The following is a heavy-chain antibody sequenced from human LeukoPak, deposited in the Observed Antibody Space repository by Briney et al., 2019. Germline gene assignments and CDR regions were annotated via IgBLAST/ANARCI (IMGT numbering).Heavy chain of an antibody. J-gene: IGHJ4*02. CDR1: GGSINSSSYY. CDR3: ARRKLAARYFDY. V-gene: IGHV4-39*01. D-gene: IGHD6-6*01. Sequence: SETLSLTCTVSGGSINSSSYYWGWIRQPPGKGLEWIGSIYYSGSTYYNPSLKSRVTISVDTSKNQFSLKLSSVTAADTAVYYCARRKLAARYFDYWGQGTLVTVSS. CDR2: IYYSGST.